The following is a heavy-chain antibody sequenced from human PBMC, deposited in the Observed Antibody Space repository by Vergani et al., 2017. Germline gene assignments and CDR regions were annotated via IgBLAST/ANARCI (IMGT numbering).Heavy chain of an antibody. J-gene: IGHJ4*02. CDR1: GFTFNHYA. CDR2: ISGSGGST. D-gene: IGHD2-8*01. V-gene: IGHV3-23*01. CDR3: ARGYCTNSMCRVKVDS. Sequence: EVQLLESGGDLVQPGGSLRLSCAASGFTFNHYAMNWVRQAPGKGLEWVSGISGSGGSTYYAGSVKGRFTISRDSSKNTLYLQMNSLSAGDTAVYYCARGYCTNSMCRVKVDSWVEGTLVTVSS.